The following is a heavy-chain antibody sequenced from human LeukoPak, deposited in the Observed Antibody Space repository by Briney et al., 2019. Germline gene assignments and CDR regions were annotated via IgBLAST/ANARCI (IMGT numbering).Heavy chain of an antibody. J-gene: IGHJ4*02. CDR3: ARGWVATGYYFDY. D-gene: IGHD5-12*01. Sequence: SEPLSLTCAVYGGSFSGYYWSWIRQPPGKGLEWIGEINHSGSTNYNPSLKSRVTISVDTSKNQFSLKLSSVTAADTAVYYCARGWVATGYYFDYWGQGTLVTVSS. V-gene: IGHV4-34*01. CDR1: GGSFSGYY. CDR2: INHSGST.